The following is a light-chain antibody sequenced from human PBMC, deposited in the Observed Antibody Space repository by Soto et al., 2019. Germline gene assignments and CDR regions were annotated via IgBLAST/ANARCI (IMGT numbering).Light chain of an antibody. CDR3: QQSYGTPLT. V-gene: IGKV1-39*01. CDR1: QRISNY. J-gene: IGKJ4*01. Sequence: DMEMTQSPSSLSASVGDRVTITCRASQRISNYLNGYQHKPGKVPKLLIYAASSLQSGVPTRFSGSGSGTDFTIPINSLQPEDFATYYCQQSYGTPLTFGGGTMIEIK. CDR2: AAS.